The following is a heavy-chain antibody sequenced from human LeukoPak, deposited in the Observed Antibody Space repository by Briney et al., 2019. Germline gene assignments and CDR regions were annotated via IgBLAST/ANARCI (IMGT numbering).Heavy chain of an antibody. Sequence: GGTLRLSCAASGFTFSSYAMSWVRQAPGKGLEWVAVISYDGSNKYYADSVKGRFTISRDNSKNTLYLQMNSLRAEDTAVYYCARDAETYYYDSSGYYFDYWGQGTLVTVSS. CDR1: GFTFSSYA. CDR2: ISYDGSNK. V-gene: IGHV3-30*04. CDR3: ARDAETYYYDSSGYYFDY. D-gene: IGHD3-22*01. J-gene: IGHJ4*02.